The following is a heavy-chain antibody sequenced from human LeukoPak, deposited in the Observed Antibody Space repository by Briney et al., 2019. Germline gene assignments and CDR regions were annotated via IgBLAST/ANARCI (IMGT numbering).Heavy chain of an antibody. V-gene: IGHV4-30-4*08. Sequence: SQSLSLTCTVSGCSISSGDFYWGWIRQPPGKGLEWIGYIYYSGTTYYNPSLKSRVTISVDTSKNQFSLKLSSVTAADSAVYYCARDGYGSGNYWGQGTLVTVSS. CDR3: ARDGYGSGNY. D-gene: IGHD3-10*01. CDR1: GCSISSGDFY. J-gene: IGHJ4*02. CDR2: IYYSGTT.